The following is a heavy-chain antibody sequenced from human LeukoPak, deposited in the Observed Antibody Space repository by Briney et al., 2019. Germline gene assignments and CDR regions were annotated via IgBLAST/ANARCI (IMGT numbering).Heavy chain of an antibody. D-gene: IGHD3-16*02. J-gene: IGHJ6*02. V-gene: IGHV3-48*03. CDR1: GFTFSSYE. Sequence: GGSLRLSWAASGFTFSSYEMNWVRQAPAKGLEWVSYISSSGSTIYYADSVKGRFTISRDNAKNSLYLQMNSLRAEDTAVYYCARDKGAYDYVWGSYRYYYYGMDVWGQGTTVTVSS. CDR2: ISSSGSTI. CDR3: ARDKGAYDYVWGSYRYYYYGMDV.